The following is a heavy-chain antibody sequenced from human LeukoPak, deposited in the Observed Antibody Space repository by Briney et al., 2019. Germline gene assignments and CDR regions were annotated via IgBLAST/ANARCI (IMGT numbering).Heavy chain of an antibody. CDR1: GFTFSSYA. CDR2: ISGSGGST. J-gene: IGHJ4*02. D-gene: IGHD3-22*01. Sequence: GGSLRLSCAASGFTFSSYAMSWVRQAPGKGLEWVSAISGSGGSTYYADSVKSRFTISRDNSKNTLYLQMNSLRAEDTAVYYCAKDEGYDSSGSTFDYWGQGTLVTVSS. V-gene: IGHV3-23*01. CDR3: AKDEGYDSSGSTFDY.